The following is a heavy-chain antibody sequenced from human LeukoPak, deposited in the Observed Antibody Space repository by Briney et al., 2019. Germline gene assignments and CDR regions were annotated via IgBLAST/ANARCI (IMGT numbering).Heavy chain of an antibody. CDR1: GDSISSSTYY. CDR3: ARHQFYGSGSYYFDQ. D-gene: IGHD3-10*01. V-gene: IGHV4-39*01. Sequence: SETLSLTCTVSGDSISSSTYYGGWIRQPPGKGLEWIGSIHYSGSTYYIPSLKSRVTISADTSKNQFALKVSSVTAAGTAVYYCARHQFYGSGSYYFDQWGQGTLVTVSS. J-gene: IGHJ4*02. CDR2: IHYSGST.